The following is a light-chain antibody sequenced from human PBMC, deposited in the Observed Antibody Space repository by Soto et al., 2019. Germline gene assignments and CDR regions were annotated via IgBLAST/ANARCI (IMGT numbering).Light chain of an antibody. V-gene: IGKV3-20*01. CDR2: GAS. CDR3: QQYGSSPRVT. CDR1: QSVSSSY. Sequence: EIVLTQSPGTLSLSPGERATLSCRASQSVSSSYLAWYQQKPGQAPRLLIYGASSRATGIPDRFSGSGSGTDFTLTISSLEPEDFAVCYCQQYGSSPRVTFGQGTPLEIK. J-gene: IGKJ5*01.